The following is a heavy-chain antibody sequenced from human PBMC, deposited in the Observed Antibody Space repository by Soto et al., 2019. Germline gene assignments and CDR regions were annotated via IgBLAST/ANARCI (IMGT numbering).Heavy chain of an antibody. J-gene: IGHJ6*02. Sequence: EVPLLESGGGLVQPGGSLRLSCAASGFTFSSYAMSWVRQAPGKGLEWVSAISGSGGSTYYAGSVKGRLTISRDNNKNTLYQQMNRLRAEDLAVYYCAKEARYCSSTSCYYEQNMEVSGQGNTVTVSS. V-gene: IGHV3-23*01. D-gene: IGHD2-2*01. CDR1: GFTFSSYA. CDR2: ISGSGGST. CDR3: AKEARYCSSTSCYYEQNMEV.